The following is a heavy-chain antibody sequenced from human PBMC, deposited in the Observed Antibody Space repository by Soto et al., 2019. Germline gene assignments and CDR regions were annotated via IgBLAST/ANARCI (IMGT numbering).Heavy chain of an antibody. CDR1: GGSFSGYY. CDR2: INHSGST. V-gene: IGHV4-34*01. D-gene: IGHD4-4*01. J-gene: IGHJ4*02. CDR3: ARGGRNYVKVRYFDY. Sequence: SSETLSLTCAVYGGSFSGYYWSWIRQPPGKGLEWIGEINHSGSTNYNPSLKSRVTISVDTSKNQFSLKLSSVTAADTAVYYCARGGRNYVKVRYFDYWGQGTLVTVSS.